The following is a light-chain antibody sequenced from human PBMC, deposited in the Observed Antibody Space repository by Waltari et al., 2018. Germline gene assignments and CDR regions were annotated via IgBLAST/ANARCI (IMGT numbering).Light chain of an antibody. CDR2: NTN. J-gene: IGLJ3*02. V-gene: IGLV1-44*01. CDR3: GAWDGTLKTWL. CDR1: PSNIGLHA. Sequence: QYILTQAPSESGAPGQSITISCSGHPSNIGLHAVNWDQHFPGAAPNVLIYNTNERPSGISFRFSASKSGTSASLAISGLRSEDEADYYCGAWDGTLKTWLFGGGTKVTVL.